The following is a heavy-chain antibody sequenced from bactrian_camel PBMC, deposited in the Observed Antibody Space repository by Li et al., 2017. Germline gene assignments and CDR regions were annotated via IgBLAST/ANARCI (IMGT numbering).Heavy chain of an antibody. CDR3: AAISGYPQVRCSGGLREDGYSD. CDR1: GYTCI. CDR2: VDTTGSK. Sequence: VQLMESGGRSVQAGESLRLSCATSGYTCIGWLRQALGKRRELIATVDTTGSKAYTDVVKGRFTISQDSAKNTVDLQMDSLKPEDTAMYYCAAISGYPQVRCSGGLREDGYSDWGQGTQVTVS. V-gene: IGHV3S53*01. J-gene: IGHJ4*01. D-gene: IGHD4*01.